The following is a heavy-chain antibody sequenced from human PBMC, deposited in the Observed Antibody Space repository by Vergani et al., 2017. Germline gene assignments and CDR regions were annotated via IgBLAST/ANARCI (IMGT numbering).Heavy chain of an antibody. Sequence: QVQLQQWGAGLLKPSETLSLTCAVYGGSFSGYYWSWIRQPPGKGLEWIGEINHSGSTNYNPSLKSRVTISVDTSKNQFSLKLSSVTAADTAVYYCARRRGTIFGVVMRGGWFDPWGQGTLVTVSS. J-gene: IGHJ5*02. CDR2: INHSGST. V-gene: IGHV4-34*01. CDR3: ARRRGTIFGVVMRGGWFDP. CDR1: GGSFSGYY. D-gene: IGHD3-3*01.